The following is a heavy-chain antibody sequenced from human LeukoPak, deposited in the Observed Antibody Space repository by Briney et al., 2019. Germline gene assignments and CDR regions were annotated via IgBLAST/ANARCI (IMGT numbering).Heavy chain of an antibody. J-gene: IGHJ4*02. D-gene: IGHD2-2*02. V-gene: IGHV3-23*01. CDR1: GFTFRSYT. CDR2: ISDSGDTT. Sequence: PGGSLRLSCTASGFTFRSYTMRWVRQAPGKGLEWISAISDSGDTTEYADSVRGRFTVSRDNAKDTLYLQMNSLRAEDTAIYYCARPDCSSTSCYTLEFWGQGALVTVSS. CDR3: ARPDCSSTSCYTLEF.